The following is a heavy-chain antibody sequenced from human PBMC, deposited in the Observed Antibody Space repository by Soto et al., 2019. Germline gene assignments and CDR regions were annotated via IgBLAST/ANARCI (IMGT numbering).Heavy chain of an antibody. J-gene: IGHJ4*02. D-gene: IGHD3-3*01. Sequence: QITLNESGPTQVKPRQTLTLTCTFSGFSLTTSGVGVGWIRQSPGKAPEWLALIYWDDDKRYSPSLKSRLTITKDTSKNQVVLTMADLDPAYTATYYCAHRVLRTVFGLVTTTAIYFDFWGQGTPGAVSS. CDR2: IYWDDDK. CDR3: AHRVLRTVFGLVTTTAIYFDF. CDR1: GFSLTTSGVG. V-gene: IGHV2-5*02.